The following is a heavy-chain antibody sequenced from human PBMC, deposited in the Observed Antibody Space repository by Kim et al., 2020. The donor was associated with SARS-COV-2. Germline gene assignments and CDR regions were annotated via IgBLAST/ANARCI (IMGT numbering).Heavy chain of an antibody. V-gene: IGHV3-33*01. CDR1: GFTFSSYG. CDR3: ARARGYCSGDSCQLNWFDP. D-gene: IGHD2-15*01. CDR2: IWYDGSNK. J-gene: IGHJ5*02. Sequence: GGSLRLSCAASGFTFSSYGMHWVRQAPGKGLEWVAVIWYDGSNKYYADSAKGRFTISRDNSKNTLYLQMNSLRAEDTAVYYWARARGYCSGDSCQLNWFDPSGQRTLVTVSS.